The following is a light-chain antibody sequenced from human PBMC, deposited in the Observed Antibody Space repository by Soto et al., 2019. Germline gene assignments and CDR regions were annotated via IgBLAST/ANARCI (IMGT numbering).Light chain of an antibody. V-gene: IGKV1-33*01. CDR3: QQYDNLPLT. CDR2: DAS. CDR1: QGISNK. Sequence: DNRMTKSLSSLSASVGDRVTITCMASQGISNKLNWYQQKPGKDPKLLIYDASNLETGFPSRFSGSGSGTDFTVTISSLQPEDIATYYCQQYDNLPLTFCGGTKVDI. J-gene: IGKJ4*01.